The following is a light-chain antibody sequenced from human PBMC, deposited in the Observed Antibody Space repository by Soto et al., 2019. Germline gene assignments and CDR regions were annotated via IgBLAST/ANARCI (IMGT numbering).Light chain of an antibody. CDR2: GAS. Sequence: EIVLTQSPGTLSLSPGERATLSCRASQTINNNHLAWYQQRPGQAPRLVIYGASGRATGIPDRFSGSGFGTDFTLTISRLEPEDSAVYYCQQYGSSLRTFGQGTKVEIK. V-gene: IGKV3-20*01. J-gene: IGKJ1*01. CDR3: QQYGSSLRT. CDR1: QTINNNH.